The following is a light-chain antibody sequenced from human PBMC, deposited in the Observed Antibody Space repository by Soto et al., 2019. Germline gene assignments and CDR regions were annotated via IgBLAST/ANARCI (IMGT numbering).Light chain of an antibody. CDR2: DAS. J-gene: IGKJ3*01. CDR3: QQRSNWPPRT. CDR1: QSVDTY. Sequence: VLTQSPATLSLSPGERATLSCRATQSVDTYLAWYQQKPGQPPTLPIYDASNRATGTPARFSGSGSGTDFTLTITTLEPEDLAVYYCQQRSNWPPRTFGPGTKV. V-gene: IGKV3-11*01.